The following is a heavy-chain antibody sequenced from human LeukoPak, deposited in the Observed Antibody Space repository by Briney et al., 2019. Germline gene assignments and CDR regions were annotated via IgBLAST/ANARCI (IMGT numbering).Heavy chain of an antibody. J-gene: IGHJ6*02. CDR2: IYSGGST. V-gene: IGHV3-53*04. CDR3: ARDTPSQYGSGRPHYGMDV. Sequence: PGGSLRLSCAASGFTFSSYEMNWVRQAPGKGLEWVSVIYSGGSTYYADSVKGRFTISRHNSKNTLYLQMNSLRAEDTAVYYCARDTPSQYGSGRPHYGMDVWGQGTTVTVSS. CDR1: GFTFSSYE. D-gene: IGHD3-10*01.